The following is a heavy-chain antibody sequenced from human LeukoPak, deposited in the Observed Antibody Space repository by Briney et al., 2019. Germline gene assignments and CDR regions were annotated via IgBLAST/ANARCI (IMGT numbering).Heavy chain of an antibody. CDR3: ARSLGHGDYALDY. D-gene: IGHD4-17*01. CDR2: IIPIFGTA. V-gene: IGHV1-69*13. Sequence: SVKVSCKASGGTFSSYAISWVRQAPGQGLEWMGGIIPIFGTANYAQKFQGRVTITADESTSTAYMELSSLRSEDTAVYYCARSLGHGDYALDYWGQGTLVTVSS. CDR1: GGTFSSYA. J-gene: IGHJ4*02.